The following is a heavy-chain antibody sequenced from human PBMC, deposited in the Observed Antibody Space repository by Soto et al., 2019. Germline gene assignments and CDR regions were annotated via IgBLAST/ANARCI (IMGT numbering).Heavy chain of an antibody. CDR3: ARDASYIVTGP. J-gene: IGHJ5*02. V-gene: IGHV3-74*01. CDR2: ITGDGSST. CDR1: GFIFNTYW. Sequence: GSLRLSCAASGFIFNTYWMHWVRQAPGKGLEWVSRITGDGSSTSYADSVKGRFTISRDNAKNTLYLQMNSLRDEDTAVYYCARDASYIVTGPWGQGTLVTVSS. D-gene: IGHD2-15*01.